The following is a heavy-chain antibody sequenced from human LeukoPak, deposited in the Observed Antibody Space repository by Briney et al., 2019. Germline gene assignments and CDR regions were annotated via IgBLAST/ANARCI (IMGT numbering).Heavy chain of an antibody. CDR1: GFTFSSYA. CDR3: AKEGGSGAYYYYVWGSYPNWFDP. V-gene: IGHV3-23*01. CDR2: INGSGGST. Sequence: PGGSLRLSCAASGFTFSSYAMSWVRQAPGKGLEWVSTINGSGGSTYYADSVKGRFTISRDNAKNTLYLQMNSLRAEDTAVYYCAKEGGSGAYYYYVWGSYPNWFDPWGQGTLVTVSS. D-gene: IGHD3-16*01. J-gene: IGHJ5*02.